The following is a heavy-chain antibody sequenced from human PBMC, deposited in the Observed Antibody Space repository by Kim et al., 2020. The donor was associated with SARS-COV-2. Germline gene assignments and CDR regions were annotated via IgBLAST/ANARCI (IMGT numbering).Heavy chain of an antibody. J-gene: IGHJ4*02. CDR1: GGSISSYY. CDR2: IYYSGST. Sequence: SETLSLTCTVSGGSISSYYWSWIRQPPGKGLEWIGYIYYSGSTNYNPSLKSRATISVDTSKNQFSLKLSSVTAADTAVYYCARHVGYRIAPFDYWGQGTLVTVSS. V-gene: IGHV4-59*08. D-gene: IGHD5-12*01. CDR3: ARHVGYRIAPFDY.